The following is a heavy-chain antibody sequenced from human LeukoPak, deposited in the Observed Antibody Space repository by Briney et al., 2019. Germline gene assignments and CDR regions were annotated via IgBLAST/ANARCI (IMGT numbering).Heavy chain of an antibody. CDR1: GFTFSTYN. CDR2: IHSGGYAV. Sequence: GGSLRLSCAASGFTFSTYNMLWVRQTPAMGLEWLFYIHSGGYAVHYADSVKDRFTFSRDNAKNSLYLQMNSLRVEDTGVYYCARVGSRGDWFDYWGQGTRVTVYS. V-gene: IGHV3-48*01. D-gene: IGHD2-21*02. J-gene: IGHJ4*02. CDR3: ARVGSRGDWFDY.